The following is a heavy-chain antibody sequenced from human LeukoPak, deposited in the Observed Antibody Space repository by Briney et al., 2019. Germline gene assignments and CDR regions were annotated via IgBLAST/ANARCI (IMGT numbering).Heavy chain of an antibody. CDR2: IYYSGST. CDR1: GGSITSYY. D-gene: IGHD4-23*01. J-gene: IGHJ4*02. CDR3: AGPAQTPGGNHPFDH. V-gene: IGHV4-59*01. Sequence: SETLSLTCTVSGGSITSYYWNWIRQPPGKGLEWIGYIYYSGSTKYNPSLKSRVTISVDTSKNQFSLNLTSVTAADTAVYYCAGPAQTPGGNHPFDHWGQGTLVTVSS.